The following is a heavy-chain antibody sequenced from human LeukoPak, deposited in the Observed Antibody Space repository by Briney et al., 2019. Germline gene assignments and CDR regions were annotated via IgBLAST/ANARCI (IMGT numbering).Heavy chain of an antibody. Sequence: ASVKVSCKASGYTFTNCGLTWVRQAPGKGLEWMGWISPHDGSPKNVENFDGRLTMTADVSTNTAYLELRNLRSDDTATYYCAPLRGYYTTNNWFDPWGQGTLVTVSS. V-gene: IGHV1-18*04. CDR3: APLRGYYTTNNWFDP. CDR1: GYTFTNCG. CDR2: ISPHDGSP. D-gene: IGHD2-8*01. J-gene: IGHJ5*02.